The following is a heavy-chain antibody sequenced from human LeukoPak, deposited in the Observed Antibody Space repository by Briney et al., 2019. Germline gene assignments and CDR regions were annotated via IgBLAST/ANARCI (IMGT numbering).Heavy chain of an antibody. CDR2: INRSGST. V-gene: IGHV4-34*01. CDR1: GGSFSGYY. Sequence: SETLSLTCAVYGGSFSGYYWSWIRQPPGKGLEWIGEINRSGSTNYNPSLKSRVTISVDTSKNQFSLKLSSVTAADTAVYYCARGRFHSGSYYLDYWGQGTLVTISS. CDR3: ARGRFHSGSYYLDY. J-gene: IGHJ4*02. D-gene: IGHD3-10*01.